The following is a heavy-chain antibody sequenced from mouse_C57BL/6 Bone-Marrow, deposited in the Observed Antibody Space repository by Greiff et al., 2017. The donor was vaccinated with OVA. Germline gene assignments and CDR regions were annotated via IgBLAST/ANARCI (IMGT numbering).Heavy chain of an antibody. V-gene: IGHV1-55*01. J-gene: IGHJ4*01. CDR1: GYTFTSYW. Sequence: QVQLQQPGAELVKPGASVKMSCKASGYTFTSYWITWVKQRPGQGLEWIGDIYPGSGSTNYNEKFKSKATLTVDTSSSTAYMQLSSLTSEDSAVYYCARTWDYDVRAMDYWGQGTSVTVSS. CDR2: IYPGSGST. D-gene: IGHD2-4*01. CDR3: ARTWDYDVRAMDY.